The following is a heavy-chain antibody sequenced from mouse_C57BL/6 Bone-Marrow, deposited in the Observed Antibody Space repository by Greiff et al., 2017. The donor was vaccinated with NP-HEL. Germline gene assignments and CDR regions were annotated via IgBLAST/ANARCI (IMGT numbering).Heavy chain of an antibody. CDR2: IYPGGGYT. CDR1: GYTFTNYW. D-gene: IGHD2-12*01. CDR3: ARRVYYRYYAMDY. Sequence: QVHVKQFGAELVRPGTSVKMSCKASGYTFTNYWIGWAKQRPGHGLEWIGDIYPGGGYTNYNEKFKGKATLTADKSSSTAYMQFSSLTSEDSAIYYCARRVYYRYYAMDYWGQGTSVTVSS. V-gene: IGHV1-63*01. J-gene: IGHJ4*01.